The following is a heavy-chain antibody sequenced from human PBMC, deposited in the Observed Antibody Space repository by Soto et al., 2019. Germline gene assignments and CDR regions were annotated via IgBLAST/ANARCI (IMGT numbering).Heavy chain of an antibody. CDR1: GGSFSGYF. V-gene: IGHV4-34*01. Sequence: QVQLHQWGAGLLKPSETLSLTCAVSGGSFSGYFWGWIRQPPGKGLEWIGEVNYCGSTNYTPSLSGRISMAVDTYKSQVSLRLTSVTAADTAVYFCVRGGLSGSSLYYFDFWGQGSLVDVSS. D-gene: IGHD6-13*01. CDR2: VNYCGST. J-gene: IGHJ4*02. CDR3: VRGGLSGSSLYYFDF.